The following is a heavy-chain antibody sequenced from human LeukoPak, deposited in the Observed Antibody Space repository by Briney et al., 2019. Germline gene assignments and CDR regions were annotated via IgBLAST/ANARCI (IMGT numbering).Heavy chain of an antibody. V-gene: IGHV1-8*01. J-gene: IGHJ5*02. CDR2: MNPNSGNT. D-gene: IGHD6-13*01. CDR1: GYTFTSYD. CDR3: ARGRTSSSWYRGDWFDP. Sequence: ASVKVSCKASGYTFTSYDINWVRQATGQGLEWMGWMNPNSGNTGYAQKFQGRVTMTRDTSISTAYMELSRLRSDDTAVYYCARGRTSSSWYRGDWFDPWGQGTLVTVSS.